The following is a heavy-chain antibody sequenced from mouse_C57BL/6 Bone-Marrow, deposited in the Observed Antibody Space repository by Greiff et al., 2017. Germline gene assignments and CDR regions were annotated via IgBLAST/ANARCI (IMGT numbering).Heavy chain of an antibody. CDR1: GYTFTSYW. CDR3: ARNYLSTMITRMFAD. J-gene: IGHJ3*01. V-gene: IGHV1-69*01. Sequence: QVQLKQPGAELVMPGASVKLSCKASGYTFTSYWMHWVKQRPGQGLEWIGEIDPSDSYTNYNQKFKGKSTLTVDKSSSTAYMQLSSLTSEDSAVYYCARNYLSTMITRMFADWGQGTLVTVSA. D-gene: IGHD2-4*01. CDR2: IDPSDSYT.